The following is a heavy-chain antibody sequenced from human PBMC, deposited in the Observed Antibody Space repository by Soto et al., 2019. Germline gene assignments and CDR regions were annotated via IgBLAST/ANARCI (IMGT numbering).Heavy chain of an antibody. Sequence: SETLSLTCTVSGGSISSGGYYWSWIRQHPGKGLEWIGYIYYSGSTYYNPSLKSRVTISVDTSKNQFSLKLSSVTAADTAVYYCARDQLRFLEGFDPWGQGTLVTVSS. CDR3: ARDQLRFLEGFDP. J-gene: IGHJ5*02. V-gene: IGHV4-31*03. D-gene: IGHD3-3*01. CDR1: GGSISSGGYY. CDR2: IYYSGST.